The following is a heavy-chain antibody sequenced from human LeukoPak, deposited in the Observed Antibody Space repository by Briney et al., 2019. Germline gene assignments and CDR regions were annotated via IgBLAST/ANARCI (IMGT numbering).Heavy chain of an antibody. CDR2: IYYSGST. Sequence: SETLSLTCTVSGGSISSSTYYWGWIRQPPGKGLEWIGSIYYSGSTYYNPSLKSRVTISVDTSKNQFSLKLSSVTAADTAVYYCARVKGNDDFDYWGQGTLVTVSS. CDR1: GGSISSSTYY. V-gene: IGHV4-39*07. J-gene: IGHJ4*02. CDR3: ARVKGNDDFDY. D-gene: IGHD4-23*01.